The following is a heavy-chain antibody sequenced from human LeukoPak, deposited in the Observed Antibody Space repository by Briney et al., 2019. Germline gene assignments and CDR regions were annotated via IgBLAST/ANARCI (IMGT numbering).Heavy chain of an antibody. CDR2: INPNSGGT. CDR3: ARVGLSSWNWRLFDY. CDR1: GYTFTGYY. Sequence: ASVKVSCKASGYTFTGYYMHWVRQAPGQGLEWMGWINPNSGGTNYAQEFQGRVTMTRDTSIGTPYMELSRLRSDDTAVYYCARVGLSSWNWRLFDYWGQGTLVTVSS. D-gene: IGHD2-2*01. V-gene: IGHV1-2*02. J-gene: IGHJ4*02.